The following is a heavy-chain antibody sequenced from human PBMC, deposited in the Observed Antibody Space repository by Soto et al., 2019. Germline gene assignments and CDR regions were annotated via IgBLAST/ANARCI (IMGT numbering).Heavy chain of an antibody. V-gene: IGHV4-59*08. Sequence: LSLTCTVSGSSISSYYWSWIRQPPGKGLEWIGYIYYSGSTNYNPSLKSRVTISVDTSKNQFSLKLSSVTAADTAVYYCARHNIDNPFDPWGQGTLVTVSS. CDR2: IYYSGST. CDR1: GSSISSYY. CDR3: ARHNIDNPFDP. D-gene: IGHD1-20*01. J-gene: IGHJ5*02.